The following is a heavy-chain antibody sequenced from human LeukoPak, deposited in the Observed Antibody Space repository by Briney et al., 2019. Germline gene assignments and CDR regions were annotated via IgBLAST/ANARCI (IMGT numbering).Heavy chain of an antibody. V-gene: IGHV4-59*12. CDR2: VYYSGST. CDR1: GGSISSYY. D-gene: IGHD7-27*01. Sequence: PSETLSLTCTFSGGSISSYYWSWIRQPPGKGLEWIGYVYYSGSTEYNPSLRSRVTISLEMSKHQFSLNLTSVTAADTAVYYCASNTGTVFDYWGQGALVTVSS. CDR3: ASNTGTVFDY. J-gene: IGHJ4*02.